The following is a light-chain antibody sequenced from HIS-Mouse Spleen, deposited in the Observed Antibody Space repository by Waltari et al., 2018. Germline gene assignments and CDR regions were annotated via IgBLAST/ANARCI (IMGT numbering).Light chain of an antibody. CDR3: QAWDSSTYVV. V-gene: IGLV3-1*01. CDR2: QDS. J-gene: IGLJ2*01. Sequence: SYELTQPPSVSVSPGQTASIPCSGDKLGDKDAFWYQQKPGQSPGLVIYQDSKRPSGIPERFSGSNSGNTATLTISGTQAMDEADYYCQAWDSSTYVVFGGGTKLTVL. CDR1: KLGDKD.